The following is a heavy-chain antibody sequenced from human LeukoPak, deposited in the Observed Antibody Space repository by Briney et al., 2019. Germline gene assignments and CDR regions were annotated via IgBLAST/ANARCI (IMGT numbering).Heavy chain of an antibody. CDR2: IYYSGSS. Sequence: PSETLSLTCTVSGGSISSYYWSWIRQPPGKGLDWIGYIYYSGSSNYNPSLKSRVTISVDTSKNQFSLKLSSVTAADTAVYYCARVRDGYNLVKLFDPWGQGTLVTVSS. CDR1: GGSISSYY. CDR3: ARVRDGYNLVKLFDP. D-gene: IGHD5-24*01. J-gene: IGHJ5*02. V-gene: IGHV4-59*01.